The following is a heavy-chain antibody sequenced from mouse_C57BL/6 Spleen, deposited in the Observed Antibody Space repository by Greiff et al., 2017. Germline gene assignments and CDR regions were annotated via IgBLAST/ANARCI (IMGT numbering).Heavy chain of an antibody. CDR1: GFTFSSYA. CDR3: TREWYYYGSSIYAMDY. CDR2: ISSGGDYI. D-gene: IGHD1-1*01. Sequence: EVQGVESGEGLVKPGGSLKLSCAASGFTFSSYAMSWVRQTPETRLEWVAYISSGGDYIYYADTVKGRFTISRDNARNNLYLQMSSLKSEDTAMYYCTREWYYYGSSIYAMDYGGQGTSVTVSS. V-gene: IGHV5-9-1*02. J-gene: IGHJ4*01.